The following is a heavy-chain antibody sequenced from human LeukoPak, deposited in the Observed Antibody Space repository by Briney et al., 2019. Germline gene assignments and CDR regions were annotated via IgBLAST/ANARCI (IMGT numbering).Heavy chain of an antibody. CDR1: GDTFNSED. CDR2: MNPNSGNT. V-gene: IGHV1-8*01. J-gene: IGHJ1*01. CDR3: ARGRNSWYID. Sequence: ASVKVSCKASGDTFNSEDINWVRQAPRQGPEWMGWMNPNSGNTGYAQKFQGRVTMTRNTLISTAYLELNSLTSEDTAVYYCARGRNSWYIDWGQGTLLTVSS. D-gene: IGHD6-13*01.